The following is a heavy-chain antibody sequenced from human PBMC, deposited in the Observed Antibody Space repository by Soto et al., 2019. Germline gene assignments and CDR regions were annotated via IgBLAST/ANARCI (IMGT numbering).Heavy chain of an antibody. D-gene: IGHD3-22*01. CDR1: GGSISSTNW. J-gene: IGHJ4*02. CDR2: IYHSGST. V-gene: IGHV4-4*02. CDR3: ARRSFYDSSGSYAPIYHS. Sequence: QVQPQESGPGLVKPSGTLSLTCAVSGGSISSTNWWSWVRQPPGKGLEWIGEIYHSGSTNYNPSLKSRVTISVDKSKNLFSLKLSSVTAADTAVYYCARRSFYDSSGSYAPIYHSWGQGTLVTVSS.